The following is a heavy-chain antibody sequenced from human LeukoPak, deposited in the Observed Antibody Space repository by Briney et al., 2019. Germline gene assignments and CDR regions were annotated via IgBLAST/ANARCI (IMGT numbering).Heavy chain of an antibody. J-gene: IGHJ3*02. CDR3: ARLCDYYDSSGYYVPDAFDI. CDR2: IHPGDSDT. D-gene: IGHD3-22*01. V-gene: IGHV5-51*01. CDR1: GYSFTSYW. Sequence: GESLKISCKGSGYSFTSYWIGWVRQLPGKGLEWMGIIHPGDSDTRYSPSFQGQVTISADKSISTAYLQWSSLKASDTAMYYCARLCDYYDSSGYYVPDAFDIWGQGTMVTVSS.